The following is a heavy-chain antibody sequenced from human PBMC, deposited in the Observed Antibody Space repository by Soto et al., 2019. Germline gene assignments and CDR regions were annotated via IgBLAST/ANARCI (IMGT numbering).Heavy chain of an antibody. CDR2: IKQDGSEK. V-gene: IGHV3-7*02. Sequence: GGSLRLSCAASGFTFSSYWMTWARQAPGKGLEWVANIKQDGSEKYYVDSVKGRFTISRDNAKNSLYLQMNSLRAEDTAVYYCATHPYSSGWYCWGQGTLVTVSS. CDR3: ATHPYSSGWYC. J-gene: IGHJ4*02. CDR1: GFTFSSYW. D-gene: IGHD6-13*01.